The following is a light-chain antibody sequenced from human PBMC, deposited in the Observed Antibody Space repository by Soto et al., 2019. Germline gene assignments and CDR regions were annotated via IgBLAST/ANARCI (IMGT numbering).Light chain of an antibody. CDR3: QQYGGSPPYT. Sequence: EIVLTQSPGTLSLSPGDRATLSCRASQSVSSIYLAWYQPKPGQAPRLLIYRASSRATGIPDRFSGSGSGTDFTLTIGRLEPEDFAVYYCQQYGGSPPYTFGQGTKLEIK. CDR1: QSVSSIY. V-gene: IGKV3-20*01. J-gene: IGKJ2*01. CDR2: RAS.